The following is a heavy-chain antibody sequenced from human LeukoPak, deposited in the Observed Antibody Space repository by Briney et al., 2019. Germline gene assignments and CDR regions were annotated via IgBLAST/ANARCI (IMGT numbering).Heavy chain of an antibody. V-gene: IGHV7-4-1*02. Sequence: ASVKVSCKASGYTFTSYAMNWVRQAPGQGLEWMGWINTNTGNPTYAQGFTGRFVFSLDTSVSTAYLQISSLKAEDTAVYYCARDLGLLWFGELFEGVPRTHYFDYWGQGTLVTVSS. CDR2: INTNTGNP. J-gene: IGHJ4*02. CDR1: GYTFTSYA. CDR3: ARDLGLLWFGELFEGVPRTHYFDY. D-gene: IGHD3-10*01.